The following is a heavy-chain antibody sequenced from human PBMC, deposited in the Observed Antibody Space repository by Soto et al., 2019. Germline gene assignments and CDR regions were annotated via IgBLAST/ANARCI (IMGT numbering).Heavy chain of an antibody. CDR1: GFTFSSYG. D-gene: IGHD6-19*01. CDR2: ISYDGSNK. CDR3: AIYSSGWYPLDY. V-gene: IGHV3-30*03. J-gene: IGHJ4*02. Sequence: QVQLVESGGGVVQPGRSLRLSCAASGFTFSSYGMHWVRQAPGKGLEWVAVISYDGSNKYYADSVKGRLTISRDNSKNTLYLQMNSLRAEDTAVYYCAIYSSGWYPLDYWGQGTLVTVSS.